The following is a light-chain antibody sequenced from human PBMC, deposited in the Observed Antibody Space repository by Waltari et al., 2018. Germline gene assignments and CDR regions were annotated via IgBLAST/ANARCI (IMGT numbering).Light chain of an antibody. V-gene: IGKV1-8*01. J-gene: IGKJ1*01. Sequence: AIRMTQSPSSLSASTGDRVTNTFRASQGISSYLAWYQQKPGKAPKLLIYAASTLQSGVPSRFSGSGSGTDFTLTISCLQSEDFATYYCQQYYSYPRTFGQGTKVEIK. CDR3: QQYYSYPRT. CDR1: QGISSY. CDR2: AAS.